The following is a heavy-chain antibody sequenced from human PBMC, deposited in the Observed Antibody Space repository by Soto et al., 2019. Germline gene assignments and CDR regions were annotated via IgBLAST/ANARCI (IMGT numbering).Heavy chain of an antibody. CDR1: GYSFTSYW. D-gene: IGHD3-10*01. Sequence: GESLKISCKGSGYSFTSYWIGWVRQMPGKGLEWMGIIYPGDSDTRYSPSFQGQVTISADKSISTAYLQWSSLKASDTAMYYCARQGDGHRYYNYGMDVLGQGTTHTVSS. CDR2: IYPGDSDT. J-gene: IGHJ6*02. CDR3: ARQGDGHRYYNYGMDV. V-gene: IGHV5-51*01.